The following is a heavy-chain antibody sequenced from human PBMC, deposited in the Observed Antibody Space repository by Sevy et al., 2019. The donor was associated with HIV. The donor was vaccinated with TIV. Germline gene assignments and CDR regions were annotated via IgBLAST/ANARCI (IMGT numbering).Heavy chain of an antibody. Sequence: GGSLRLSCAASGFTFSSYAMSWVRQAPGKGLEWVSSISGSGGTTYYADSVKGRFTVSRDNSKNTLYLQINSLRVEDTAVYYCAKNPLVGSYYYMVVWGKGTTVTDSS. CDR1: GFTFSSYA. D-gene: IGHD1-26*01. V-gene: IGHV3-23*01. CDR3: AKNPLVGSYYYMVV. CDR2: ISGSGGTT. J-gene: IGHJ6*03.